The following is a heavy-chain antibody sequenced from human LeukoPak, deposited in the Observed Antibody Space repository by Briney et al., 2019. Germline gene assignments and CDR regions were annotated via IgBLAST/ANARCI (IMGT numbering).Heavy chain of an antibody. J-gene: IGHJ4*02. V-gene: IGHV6-1*01. CDR1: GDSVSSNSAT. CDR2: TYYRSKWYN. D-gene: IGHD1-26*01. CDR3: AKQVGVTPYFDY. Sequence: PSQTLSLTCAISGDSVSSNSATWNWIRQSPTRGLEWLARTYYRSKWYNDYAASVKSRITINPDTSKNQFSLQLNSVTPEDTAVYYCAKQVGVTPYFDYWGQGTLVTVSS.